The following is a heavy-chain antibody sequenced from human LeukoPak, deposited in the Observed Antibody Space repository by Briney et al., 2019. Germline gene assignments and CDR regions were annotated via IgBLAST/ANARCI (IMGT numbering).Heavy chain of an antibody. D-gene: IGHD3-10*01. CDR1: GFTFSSYG. V-gene: IGHV3-30*02. Sequence: GGSLRLSCAASGFTFSSYGMHWVRQAPGKGLEWVAFVRYDGTNKYYADSVKGRFTISRDNSKNTPYLQMNSLRAADTAVYYCAKDSNYYGSGSYYPPLYWGQGTLVTVSS. CDR3: AKDSNYYGSGSYYPPLY. J-gene: IGHJ4*02. CDR2: VRYDGTNK.